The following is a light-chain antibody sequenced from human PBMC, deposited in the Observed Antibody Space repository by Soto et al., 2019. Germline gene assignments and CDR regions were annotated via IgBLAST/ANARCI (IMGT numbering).Light chain of an antibody. CDR3: QSYDSSLSAYYV. CDR1: SSNIGAGYD. V-gene: IGLV1-40*01. J-gene: IGLJ1*01. Sequence: QSVLTQPPSVSGAPGQRVTISCTWSSSNIGAGYDVHWYQQLPGTAPKLLIYGNSNRPSGVPDRFSGSKSGTSASLAITGLQAEDEADYYCQSYDSSLSAYYVFGTGTKVTVL. CDR2: GNS.